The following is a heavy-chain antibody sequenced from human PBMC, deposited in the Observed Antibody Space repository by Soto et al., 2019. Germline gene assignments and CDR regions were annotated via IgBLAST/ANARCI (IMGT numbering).Heavy chain of an antibody. CDR3: ARVNVDYYGSGSPYRGNNWFDP. J-gene: IGHJ5*02. Sequence: SETLSLTCTVSGGSVSSGSYYWSWIRQPPGKGLEWIGYIYYSGSTNYNPSLKSRVTISVDTSKNQFSLKLSSVTAADTAVYYCARVNVDYYGSGSPYRGNNWFDPWGQGTLVTVSS. CDR2: IYYSGST. CDR1: GGSVSSGSYY. D-gene: IGHD3-10*01. V-gene: IGHV4-61*01.